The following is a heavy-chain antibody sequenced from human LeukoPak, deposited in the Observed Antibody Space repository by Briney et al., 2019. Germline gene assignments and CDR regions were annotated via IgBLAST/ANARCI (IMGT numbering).Heavy chain of an antibody. CDR2: IYYSGST. Sequence: SETLSLTCTVSGGSISSYYWSWIRQPPGKGLEWIGYIYYSGSTNYNPSLKSRVTISVDTSKNQFSLKLSSVTAADTAVYYCARGSYYYDSSGSTYWFDPWGQGTLVTVSS. V-gene: IGHV4-59*01. CDR3: ARGSYYYDSSGSTYWFDP. CDR1: GGSISSYY. D-gene: IGHD3-22*01. J-gene: IGHJ5*02.